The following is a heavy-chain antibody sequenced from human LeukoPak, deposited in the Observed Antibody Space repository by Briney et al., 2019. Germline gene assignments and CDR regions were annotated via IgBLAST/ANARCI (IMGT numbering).Heavy chain of an antibody. D-gene: IGHD6-6*01. J-gene: IGHJ3*02. CDR3: ARTSSSSSDAFDI. Sequence: ASVKVSCKASGYTFTGYYMHWVRQAPGQRLEWMGWINPNSGGTNYAQKFQGRVTMTRDTSISTAYMELSRLRSDDTAVYYCARTSSSSSDAFDIWGQGTMVTVSS. CDR2: INPNSGGT. V-gene: IGHV1-2*02. CDR1: GYTFTGYY.